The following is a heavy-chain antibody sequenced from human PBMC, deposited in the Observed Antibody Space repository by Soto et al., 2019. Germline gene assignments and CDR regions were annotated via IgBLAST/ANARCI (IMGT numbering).Heavy chain of an antibody. Sequence: EVQLVESGGGLVKPGGSLRLSCAASGFTFNTYDMDWVRQAPGKGREWVSSINKASIYIYYADSVRGRFTISRDNAKNSLYLQMNSLRVEDTAVYYCARRSVTTYHFFDYWGQGTLVTVSS. J-gene: IGHJ4*02. D-gene: IGHD4-17*01. CDR3: ARRSVTTYHFFDY. CDR2: INKASIYI. V-gene: IGHV3-21*01. CDR1: GFTFNTYD.